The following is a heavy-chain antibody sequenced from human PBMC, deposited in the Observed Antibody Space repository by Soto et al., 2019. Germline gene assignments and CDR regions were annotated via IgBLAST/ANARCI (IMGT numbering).Heavy chain of an antibody. V-gene: IGHV3-23*01. J-gene: IGHJ5*01. Sequence: EVQLLESGGGLVQPGGSLRLSCAASGFTFDSYAMSWVRQAPGKGLEWVSGISGSGGSTYYADSVKGRFTISRDNSKNTLYLQMSSLRAEDTAVYYCAKDPNADSGTLNWFDSWGQGTLVTVSS. CDR1: GFTFDSYA. D-gene: IGHD1-26*01. CDR2: ISGSGGST. CDR3: AKDPNADSGTLNWFDS.